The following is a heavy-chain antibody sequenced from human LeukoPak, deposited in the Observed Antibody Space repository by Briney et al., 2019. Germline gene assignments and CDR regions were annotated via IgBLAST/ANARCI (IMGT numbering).Heavy chain of an antibody. J-gene: IGHJ3*02. CDR3: VRAWGGGSYSDAFDI. CDR1: GFTVNSNY. Sequence: GGSLRLSCAASGFTVNSNYMSWVRQAPGKGLEWVSVIYSGGSTYYADSVKGRFTISRDNAKNSLYLQMSSLRVEDTAVFYCVRAWGGGSYSDAFDIWGQGTMVTVSS. D-gene: IGHD1-26*01. CDR2: IYSGGST. V-gene: IGHV3-53*01.